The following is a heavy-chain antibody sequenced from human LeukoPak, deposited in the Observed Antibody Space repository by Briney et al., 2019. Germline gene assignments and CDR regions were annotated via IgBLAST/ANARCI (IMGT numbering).Heavy chain of an antibody. CDR1: GGSFSGYY. Sequence: SETLSLTCAVYGGSFSGYYWSWIRQPAGKGLEWIGEINHSGSTNYNPSLKSRVTISVDTSKNQFSLKLSSVTAADTAVYYCARDRGYCTNGVCYELSPPTHFDYWGQGTLVTVSS. CDR3: ARDRGYCTNGVCYELSPPTHFDY. V-gene: IGHV4-34*01. J-gene: IGHJ4*02. CDR2: INHSGST. D-gene: IGHD2-8*01.